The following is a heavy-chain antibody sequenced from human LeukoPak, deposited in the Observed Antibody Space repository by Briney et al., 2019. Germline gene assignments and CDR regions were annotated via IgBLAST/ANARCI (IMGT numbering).Heavy chain of an antibody. CDR1: GFTFSSSW. J-gene: IGHJ4*02. D-gene: IGHD2-21*02. CDR2: IKPDGSEK. CDR3: ARYGLTAALDF. Sequence: GGSLRLSCAASGFTFSSSWMSWVRQAPGKGLEWVANIKPDGSEKFHVDSVKGRFTISKDNSKSSLSLQMNSLRAEDTAVYYCARYGLTAALDFWGQGTLVTVSS. V-gene: IGHV3-7*01.